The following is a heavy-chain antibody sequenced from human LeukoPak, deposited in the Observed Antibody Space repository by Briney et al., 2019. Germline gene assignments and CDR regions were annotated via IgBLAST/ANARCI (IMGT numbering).Heavy chain of an antibody. V-gene: IGHV4-61*02. D-gene: IGHD3-3*01. CDR2: MYTSGST. CDR3: ARGHYDLWSGSPSGHGMDV. CDR1: GGSISSGSDY. Sequence: SQTLSLTCTVSGGSISSGSDYWSWIRQPAGKGLEWIGRMYTSGSTNYNPSLKSRVSISRNTSKNQFSLKLSSVTAADTAVYYCARGHYDLWSGSPSGHGMDVWGQGTTVTVSS. J-gene: IGHJ6*02.